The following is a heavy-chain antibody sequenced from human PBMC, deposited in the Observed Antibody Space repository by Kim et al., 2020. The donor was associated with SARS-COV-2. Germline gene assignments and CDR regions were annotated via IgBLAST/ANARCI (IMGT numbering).Heavy chain of an antibody. D-gene: IGHD3-16*02. CDR2: ISGSGGST. J-gene: IGHJ4*02. CDR3: AKCPTERDYDYVWGSYRYTHFDY. Sequence: GGSLRLSCAASGFTFSSYAMSWVRQAPGKGLEWVSAISGSGGSTYYADSVKGRFTISRDNSKNTLYLQMNSLRAEDTAVYYCAKCPTERDYDYVWGSYRYTHFDYWGQGTLVTVSS. CDR1: GFTFSSYA. V-gene: IGHV3-23*01.